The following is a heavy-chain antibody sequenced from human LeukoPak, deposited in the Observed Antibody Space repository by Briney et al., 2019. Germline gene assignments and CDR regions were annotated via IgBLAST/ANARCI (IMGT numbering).Heavy chain of an antibody. D-gene: IGHD1-7*01. Sequence: SETLSLTCAVSGYSISSGFFWGWIRQRPGKGLEWIGSIYHSGSTYYNPSLKSRVTISVDTSKNQFSLQLRFVTAADTAVFYCARLLTGTNPNNWFDPWGQGTLVTVSS. J-gene: IGHJ5*02. CDR1: GYSISSGFF. CDR3: ARLLTGTNPNNWFDP. CDR2: IYHSGST. V-gene: IGHV4-38-2*01.